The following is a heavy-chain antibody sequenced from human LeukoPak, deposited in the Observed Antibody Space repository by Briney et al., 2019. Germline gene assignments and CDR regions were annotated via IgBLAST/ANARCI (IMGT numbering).Heavy chain of an antibody. CDR1: GFTFSSYS. Sequence: GGSPRLSCAASGFTFSSYSMNWVRQAPGKGLEWVSSISSSSSYIYYADSVKGRFTISRDNAKNSLYLQMNSLRAEDTAVYYCARDMVRGVDYYGMDVWGQGTTVTVSS. CDR3: ARDMVRGVDYYGMDV. V-gene: IGHV3-21*01. J-gene: IGHJ6*02. CDR2: ISSSSSYI. D-gene: IGHD3-10*01.